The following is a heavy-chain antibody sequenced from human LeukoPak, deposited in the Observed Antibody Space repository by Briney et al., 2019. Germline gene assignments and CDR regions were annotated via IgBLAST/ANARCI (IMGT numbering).Heavy chain of an antibody. CDR2: ISAYIGNT. V-gene: IGHV1-18*01. CDR1: GYTFTSYG. Sequence: ASVKVSCKASGYTFTSYGISWARQAPGQGLEWMGWISAYIGNTNYAQKLQGRVTMTTDTSTSTAYMELRSLRSDDTAVYYCASWPHYVWGTATPDAFDIWGQGTMVTVSS. D-gene: IGHD3-16*01. CDR3: ASWPHYVWGTATPDAFDI. J-gene: IGHJ3*02.